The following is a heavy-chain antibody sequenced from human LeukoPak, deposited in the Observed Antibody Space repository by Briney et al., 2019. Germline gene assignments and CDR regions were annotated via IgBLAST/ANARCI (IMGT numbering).Heavy chain of an antibody. Sequence: PGGSLRLSCAASGFTFSSFWMSWVRQAPGKGLEWVANIKQDGSEKYYVDSVKGRFTISRDNAKNSLYLQMNGLRAEDTAVYYCARKRGSYCFDYWGQGTLVTVSS. J-gene: IGHJ4*02. CDR3: ARKRGSYCFDY. D-gene: IGHD1-26*01. CDR1: GFTFSSFW. V-gene: IGHV3-7*01. CDR2: IKQDGSEK.